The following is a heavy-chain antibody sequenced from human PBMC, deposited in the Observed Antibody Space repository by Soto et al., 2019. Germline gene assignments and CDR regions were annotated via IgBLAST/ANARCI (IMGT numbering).Heavy chain of an antibody. J-gene: IGHJ5*01. D-gene: IGHD2-8*01. CDR3: PTLIGNSSLAS. Sequence: QVQLQQSGPGLVKPSQTLSLTCAISGDSVSTNTATWDWIRQSPSRGLEWLGRTYYRSKWYNDYAVSVKSRTTTTPHTSNNQLSLHLTSLTPDDTAVYYCPTLIGNSSLASWGQGTLVTVSS. V-gene: IGHV6-1*01. CDR1: GDSVSTNTAT. CDR2: TYYRSKWYN.